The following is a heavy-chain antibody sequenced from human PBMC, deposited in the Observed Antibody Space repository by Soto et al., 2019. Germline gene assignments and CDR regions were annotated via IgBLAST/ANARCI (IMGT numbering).Heavy chain of an antibody. D-gene: IGHD1-26*01. CDR1: GYTFTSYG. Sequence: QFQLVQSGAEVKKPGASVKVSCTASGYTFTSYGISWGRQAPGQGREWMGWISANNGNTNYVQKLQGRVTMTTDTSTSTAYMELRSLRADDTAVYYCARYRGSYALDYWGQGTMVTVSS. J-gene: IGHJ4*02. CDR3: ARYRGSYALDY. V-gene: IGHV1-18*01. CDR2: ISANNGNT.